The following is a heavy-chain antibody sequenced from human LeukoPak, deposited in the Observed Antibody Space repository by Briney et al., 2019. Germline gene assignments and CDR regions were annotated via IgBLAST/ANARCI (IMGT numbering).Heavy chain of an antibody. CDR3: AKASRRGYYYYGMDV. CDR2: FSGSGGST. J-gene: IGHJ6*02. Sequence: GGSLRLSCAASGFTFSSYAMSWGRQAPGKGLQLVSPFSGSGGSTYYADSVKGRFTISRDNSKNTLYLQMNSLRAEDTAVYYCAKASRRGYYYYGMDVWGQGTTVTVSS. D-gene: IGHD3-16*01. CDR1: GFTFSSYA. V-gene: IGHV3-23*01.